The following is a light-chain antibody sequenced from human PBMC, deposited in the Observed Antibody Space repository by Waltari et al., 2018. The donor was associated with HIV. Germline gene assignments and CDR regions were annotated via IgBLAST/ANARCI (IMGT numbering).Light chain of an antibody. CDR1: RSISYSSNNKNY. Sequence: DIVLTQSPDSLAVSLGERAPINCTSSRSISYSSNNKNYLVWYQQKPGQRPRVLIYWASTRESGVPDRFSGSGSGTDFTLTISSLQTEDVAVYFCQQYHSLPITFGQGTRLEIK. CDR3: QQYHSLPIT. J-gene: IGKJ5*01. V-gene: IGKV4-1*01. CDR2: WAS.